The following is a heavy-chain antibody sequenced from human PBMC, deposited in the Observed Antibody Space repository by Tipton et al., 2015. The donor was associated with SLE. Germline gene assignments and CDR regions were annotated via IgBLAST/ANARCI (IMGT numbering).Heavy chain of an antibody. CDR3: ARDVGMDV. J-gene: IGHJ6*02. CDR2: IYYSGSP. V-gene: IGHV4-59*01. CDR1: GDSISSYY. Sequence: TLSLTCSVSGDSISSYYWSWIRQPPGKGLEWIGYIYYSGSPNYNPSLKSRVTISVDTSKNQFSLKLRSVTAADTAVYYCARDVGMDVWGQGTTVTVSS.